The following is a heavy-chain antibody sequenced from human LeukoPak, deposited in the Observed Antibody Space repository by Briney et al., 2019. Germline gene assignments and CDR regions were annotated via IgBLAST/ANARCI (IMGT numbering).Heavy chain of an antibody. J-gene: IGHJ6*02. V-gene: IGHV3-21*01. Sequence: PGGSLRLSCAASGFTFSSYSMDWVRQAPGKGLEWVSSISSSSSYIYYADSVKGRFTISRDSAKNSLYLQINNLRAEDTAVYFCARGGGLDVWGQGATVTVSS. CDR2: ISSSSSYI. CDR1: GFTFSSYS. CDR3: ARGGGLDV. D-gene: IGHD3-16*01.